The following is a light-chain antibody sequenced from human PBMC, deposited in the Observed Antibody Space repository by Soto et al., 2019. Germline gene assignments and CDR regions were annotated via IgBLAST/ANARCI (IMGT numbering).Light chain of an antibody. CDR2: GAS. CDR1: QSIISD. V-gene: IGKV3-15*01. J-gene: IGKJ5*01. Sequence: ERVMTQSPATLSVSPGERATLSCRASQSIISDVAWYQQKPGQAPRLLIYGASTTATGIPARFTGSASGADFTLTISRLEPEDFEVYYCQQYNNWPPITFGQGTRLEIK. CDR3: QQYNNWPPIT.